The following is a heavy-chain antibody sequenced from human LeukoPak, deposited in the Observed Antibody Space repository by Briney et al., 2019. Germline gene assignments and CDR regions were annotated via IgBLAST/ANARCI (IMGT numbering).Heavy chain of an antibody. D-gene: IGHD7-27*01. J-gene: IGHJ4*02. V-gene: IGHV3-7*01. CDR1: GFTFSSYW. Sequence: GGSLRLSCAASGFTFSSYWMSWVRQAPGKGLEWVANIKQDGSEKYYGDSVRGRFTISRDNAKNSLYLQMNSLRAEDTAVYYCAKDGGLWVSAHWGDSWGRGTLVTVSS. CDR3: AKDGGLWVSAHWGDS. CDR2: IKQDGSEK.